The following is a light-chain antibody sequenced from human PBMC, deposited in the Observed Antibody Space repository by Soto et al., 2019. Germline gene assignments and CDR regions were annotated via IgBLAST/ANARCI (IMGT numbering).Light chain of an antibody. V-gene: IGKV3-15*01. CDR1: QSVSSN. Sequence: EIVMTQSPATLSVSPGERATLSCRASQSVSSNLAWYQQKPGQTPKLLIYVASTRATGIPARFSGSGSGTECTLSRNSLQSEDIAVYYCQQYNGLPITFGGGTKVEFK. CDR2: VAS. CDR3: QQYNGLPIT. J-gene: IGKJ4*01.